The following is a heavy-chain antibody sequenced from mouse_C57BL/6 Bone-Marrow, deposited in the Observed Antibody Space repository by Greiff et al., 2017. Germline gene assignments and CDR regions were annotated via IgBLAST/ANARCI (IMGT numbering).Heavy chain of an antibody. CDR3: ARWGKYYDSRGWYFDV. Sequence: EVMLVESGGDLVKPGGSLKLSCAASGFTFSSYGMSWVRQTPDKRLEWVATISSGGSYTYYPDSVKGRFTISRDNAKNTLYLQMSSLKSEDTAMDYWARWGKYYDSRGWYFDVWGTGTTVTVSS. J-gene: IGHJ1*03. D-gene: IGHD1-1*01. V-gene: IGHV5-6*01. CDR2: ISSGGSYT. CDR1: GFTFSSYG.